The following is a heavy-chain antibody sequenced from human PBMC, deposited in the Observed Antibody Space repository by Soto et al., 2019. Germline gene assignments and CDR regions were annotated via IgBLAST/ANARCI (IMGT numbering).Heavy chain of an antibody. CDR3: TRGLGMMGY. CDR2: IRSKAYGGTT. J-gene: IGHJ4*02. Sequence: SGGSLSLACTASGFTFGDYGMSWVRQAPGKGLEWVGFIRSKAYGGTTEYAASVKGRFTISRDDSNSIAYLQMNRLKTEDTAVYYCTRGLGMMGYWGQGTMVTVSS. V-gene: IGHV3-49*04. D-gene: IGHD3-16*01. CDR1: GFTFGDYG.